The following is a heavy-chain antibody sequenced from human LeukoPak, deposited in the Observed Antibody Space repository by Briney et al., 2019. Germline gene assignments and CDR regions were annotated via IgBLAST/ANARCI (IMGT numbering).Heavy chain of an antibody. J-gene: IGHJ3*02. CDR3: ARQWVPVAGSDAFDI. CDR1: GGSISSSSYY. Sequence: SETLSLTCTVSGGSISSSSYYWGWIRQPPGKGLEWIGCIYYSGSTYYNPSLKSRVTISVDTSKNQFSLKLSPVTAADTAVYYCARQWVPVAGSDAFDIWGQGTTVTVSS. D-gene: IGHD6-19*01. V-gene: IGHV4-39*01. CDR2: IYYSGST.